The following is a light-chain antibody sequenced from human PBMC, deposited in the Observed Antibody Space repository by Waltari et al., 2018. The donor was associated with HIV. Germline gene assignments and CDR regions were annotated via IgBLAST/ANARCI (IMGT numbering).Light chain of an antibody. Sequence: DIQMTHSPSTLSASVGDRVIITCRASQSINAWLAWYQQIPGKAPRLLIYKASNLQSGVPSRFSGSGSGTEFTLTISSLQPDDFATYYCQQYNNFPATFGPGTKVDIK. CDR2: KAS. V-gene: IGKV1-5*03. J-gene: IGKJ3*01. CDR3: QQYNNFPAT. CDR1: QSINAW.